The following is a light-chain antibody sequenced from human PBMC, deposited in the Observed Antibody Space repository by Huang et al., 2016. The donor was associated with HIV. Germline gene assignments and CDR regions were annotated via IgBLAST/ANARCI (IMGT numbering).Light chain of an antibody. CDR1: QTFLYSSNNEKF. J-gene: IGKJ4*01. CDR3: QQYYSTPT. Sequence: DIVMTQSPDSLAVALGERVTINFKSSQTFLYSSNNEKFLAWYQQRPRQPPRLLIHGASARESGVPERFSGSGSETDFTLTISGLQAEDVAVYYCQQYYSTPTFGGGTKVEI. V-gene: IGKV4-1*01. CDR2: GAS.